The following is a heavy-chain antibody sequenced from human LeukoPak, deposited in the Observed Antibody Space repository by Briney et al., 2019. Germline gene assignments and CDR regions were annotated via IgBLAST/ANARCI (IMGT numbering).Heavy chain of an antibody. V-gene: IGHV1-2*02. CDR1: GCAFTDNY. Sequence: ASVKLTCTCSGCAFTDNYVDLGGRRLGQGHEWMAWMNPNSGGTSYAQEFQGRVTMTRDTSISTGYMELSRLRFDDTAVYYCAINKAAKSLDYRGQGTLVTVSS. D-gene: IGHD6-25*01. J-gene: IGHJ4*02. CDR3: AINKAAKSLDY. CDR2: MNPNSGGT.